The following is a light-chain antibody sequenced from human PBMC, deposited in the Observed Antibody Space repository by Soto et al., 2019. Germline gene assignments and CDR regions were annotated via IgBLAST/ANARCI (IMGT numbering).Light chain of an antibody. Sequence: DIQMTQSPSSLSASVGDRVTITCRASQGLSNYLAWYQQQPGKVPKLLIYVASTLQSGVPSRFSGSGSGTDFTLIISSRKPEDGATYYCQKYNIAPLTLVQGTKVEIK. CDR1: QGLSNY. CDR3: QKYNIAPLT. V-gene: IGKV1-27*01. J-gene: IGKJ1*01. CDR2: VAS.